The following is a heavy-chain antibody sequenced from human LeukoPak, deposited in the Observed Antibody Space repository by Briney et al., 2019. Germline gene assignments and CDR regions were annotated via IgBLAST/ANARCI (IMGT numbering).Heavy chain of an antibody. CDR1: GLIFSSYA. D-gene: IGHD3-10*01. V-gene: IGHV3-23*01. CDR2: ISGSGAST. J-gene: IGHJ4*02. CDR3: AKLAARVLLWFGES. Sequence: GGSLRLSCAASGLIFSSYAVSWVRQAPGKGLEWVSAISGSGASTYYADSVKGRFTISRDNSKNTLYLQMNSLRAEDTAVYYCAKLAARVLLWFGESWGQGTLVTVSS.